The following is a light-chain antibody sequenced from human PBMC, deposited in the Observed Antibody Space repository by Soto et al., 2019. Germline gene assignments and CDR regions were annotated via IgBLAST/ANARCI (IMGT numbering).Light chain of an antibody. Sequence: DIQMTQSPSTLSASVGDRVTITCRASQTIDSWLAWYQQRPGKPPNLLIYKASTLASGVPSRFSGSGSGTDFTLTISSLQAEDFATYYCQQLSTYPSTFGGGTKVDIK. CDR2: KAS. J-gene: IGKJ4*01. CDR1: QTIDSW. CDR3: QQLSTYPST. V-gene: IGKV1-5*03.